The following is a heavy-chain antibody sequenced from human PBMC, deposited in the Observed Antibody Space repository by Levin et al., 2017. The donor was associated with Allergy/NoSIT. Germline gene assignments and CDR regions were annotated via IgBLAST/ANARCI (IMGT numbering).Heavy chain of an antibody. V-gene: IGHV4-30-4*08. CDR2: IFYSGST. CDR3: ARFRYSGYDPYHFDY. J-gene: IGHJ4*02. D-gene: IGHD5-12*01. Sequence: LRLSCTVSGGSIRSGGYYWSWIRQHPGKGLEWIGYIFYSGSTYYNPSLRSRVTISLDTSKNQFSLKLSSVTAADTAVYYCARFRYSGYDPYHFDYWGQGTLVTVSS. CDR1: GGSIRSGGYY.